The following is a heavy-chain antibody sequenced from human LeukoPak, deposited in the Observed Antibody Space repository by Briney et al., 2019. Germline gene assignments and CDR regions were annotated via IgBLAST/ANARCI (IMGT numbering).Heavy chain of an antibody. CDR3: ARFRGAYYDILTANREYWFDP. Sequence: PSQTLSLTCTVSGGSISSGDYYWSRIRQPPGTGLEWIGYIYYSGSTYYNPSLKSRVSISVDTSKNQFSLKLSSVTAADTAVYYCARFRGAYYDILTANREYWFDPWGQGTLVTVSS. CDR2: IYYSGST. V-gene: IGHV4-30-4*01. J-gene: IGHJ5*02. CDR1: GGSISSGDYY. D-gene: IGHD3-9*01.